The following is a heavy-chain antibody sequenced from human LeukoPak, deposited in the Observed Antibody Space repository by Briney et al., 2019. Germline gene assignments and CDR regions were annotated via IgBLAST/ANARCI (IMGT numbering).Heavy chain of an antibody. J-gene: IGHJ5*02. CDR3: ARDRWAPRLVHWSDP. CDR2: IYYSGST. CDR1: GGFMRGYY. V-gene: IGHV4-59*01. D-gene: IGHD3-10*01. Sequence: PSETLSLTGTRSGGFMRGYYWSWLRQPPGKGLEGLGDIYYSGSTNYNPSLKSRVTISVDTSKNQFSLKLSSVTAADTAVYYCARDRWAPRLVHWSDPWGQGTLVTVSS.